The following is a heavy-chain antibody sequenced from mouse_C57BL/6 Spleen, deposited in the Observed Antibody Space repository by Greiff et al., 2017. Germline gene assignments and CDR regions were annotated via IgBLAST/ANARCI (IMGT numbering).Heavy chain of an antibody. CDR3: ARSGYYGSSPYAMDY. Sequence: VQLQQSGPELVKPGASVKISCKASGYAFSSSWMNWVKQRRGKGLEWIGRFYPGDGDTTYNGKFKGQATLTADKSSSTAYMQLSSLTSERSAVYFCARSGYYGSSPYAMDYWGQGTSVTVSS. D-gene: IGHD1-1*01. J-gene: IGHJ4*01. CDR2: FYPGDGDT. V-gene: IGHV1-82*01. CDR1: GYAFSSSW.